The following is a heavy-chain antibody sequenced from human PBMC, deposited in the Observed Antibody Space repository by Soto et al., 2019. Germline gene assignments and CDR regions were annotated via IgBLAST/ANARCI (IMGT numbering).Heavy chain of an antibody. Sequence: HPGGSLRLSCAASGFTFSSYAMSWVRQAPGKGLEWVSAISGSGGSTYYADSVKGRFTISRDNSKNTLYLQMNSLRAEDTAVYYCAKDSSGSASKLLNWFDPWGQGALVTVSS. D-gene: IGHD3-10*01. J-gene: IGHJ5*02. CDR3: AKDSSGSASKLLNWFDP. CDR1: GFTFSSYA. V-gene: IGHV3-23*01. CDR2: ISGSGGST.